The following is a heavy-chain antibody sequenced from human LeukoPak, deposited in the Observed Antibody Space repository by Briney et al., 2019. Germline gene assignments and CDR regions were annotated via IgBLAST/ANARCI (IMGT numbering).Heavy chain of an antibody. CDR2: IYYSGST. CDR3: ARLGDSSGWYEWFDP. CDR1: GGSFSGYY. D-gene: IGHD6-19*01. V-gene: IGHV4-59*08. Sequence: PSETLSLTCAVYGGSFSGYYWSWIRQPPGKGLEWIGYIYYSGSTNYNPSLRSRVTISVDTSKNQFSLKLSSVTAADTAVYYCARLGDSSGWYEWFDPWGQGTLVTVSS. J-gene: IGHJ5*02.